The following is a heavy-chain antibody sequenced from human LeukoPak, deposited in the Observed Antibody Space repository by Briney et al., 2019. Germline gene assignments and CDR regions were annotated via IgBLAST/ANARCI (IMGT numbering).Heavy chain of an antibody. V-gene: IGHV1-2*02. Sequence: ASVKVSCKASGYTFTGYYMHWVRQAPGQGLEWMGWINPNSGGTNYAQKFQGRVTMTRDTSISTAYMELSRLRSDDTAVYYCAREETTDHAFDIWGQGTMVTVSS. CDR1: GYTFTGYY. J-gene: IGHJ3*02. CDR2: INPNSGGT. D-gene: IGHD4-17*01. CDR3: AREETTDHAFDI.